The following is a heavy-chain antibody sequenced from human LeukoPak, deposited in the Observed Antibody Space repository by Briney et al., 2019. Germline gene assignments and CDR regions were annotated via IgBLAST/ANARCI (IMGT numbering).Heavy chain of an antibody. CDR2: IYYSGSI. D-gene: IGHD3-22*01. V-gene: IGHV4-59*02. CDR1: GASVSSYY. J-gene: IGHJ4*02. Sequence: PSETLSLICTVSGASVSSYYWSWIRQPPGKGLEWIGDIYYSGSIKYNPSLKSRVTMSVDTSKNQFSLKLSSVTAADTAIYYCARENPSGYYNRPIDYWGQGTLVTVSS. CDR3: ARENPSGYYNRPIDY.